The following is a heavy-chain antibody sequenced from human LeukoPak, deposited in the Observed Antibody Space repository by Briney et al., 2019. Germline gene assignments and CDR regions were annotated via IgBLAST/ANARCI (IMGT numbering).Heavy chain of an antibody. J-gene: IGHJ5*02. V-gene: IGHV5-10-1*01. CDR3: VRQPPGVYDTTQNWFDP. D-gene: IGHD3-22*01. CDR2: IAPSDSYT. Sequence: GGSLKISCKVSGYSFPSYWITWVRQAPGKGLEWMGRIAPSDSYTNYNPSFEGHVTMSVEKSITTVYLQWSSLKASDTAMYYCVRQPPGVYDTTQNWFDPWGQGTLVTVSS. CDR1: GYSFPSYW.